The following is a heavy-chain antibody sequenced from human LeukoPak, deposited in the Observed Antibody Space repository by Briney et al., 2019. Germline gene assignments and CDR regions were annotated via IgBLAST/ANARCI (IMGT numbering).Heavy chain of an antibody. CDR3: AKDGGTGSGLDY. CDR1: GFTFSSYA. CDR2: ISYDGSNK. V-gene: IGHV3-30-3*01. Sequence: GRSLRLSCAASGFTFSSYAMHWVRQAPGKGLEWVAVISYDGSNKYYADSVKGRFTISRDNSKNTLYLQMNSLRAEDTAVYYCAKDGGTGSGLDYWGQGTLVTVSS. J-gene: IGHJ4*02. D-gene: IGHD3-10*01.